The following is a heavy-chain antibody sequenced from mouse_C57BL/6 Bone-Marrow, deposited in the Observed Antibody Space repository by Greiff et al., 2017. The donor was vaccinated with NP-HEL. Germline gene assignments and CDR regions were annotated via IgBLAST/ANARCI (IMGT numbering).Heavy chain of an antibody. J-gene: IGHJ4*01. D-gene: IGHD2-3*01. V-gene: IGHV5-15*01. Sequence: EVHLVESGGGLVKPGGSLKLSCAASGFTFSDYGMHWVRQAPRKGPEWVAFISNLAYSIYYADTVTGRFTISRENAKNTLYLEMSSLRSEDTAMYYCARPYDGYYAMDYWGQGTSVTVSS. CDR2: ISNLAYSI. CDR3: ARPYDGYYAMDY. CDR1: GFTFSDYG.